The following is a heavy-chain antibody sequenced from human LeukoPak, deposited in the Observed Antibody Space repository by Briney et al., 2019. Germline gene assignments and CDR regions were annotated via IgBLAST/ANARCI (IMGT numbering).Heavy chain of an antibody. CDR1: GFTFSSYA. Sequence: GGSLRLSCAASGFTFSSYAMSWVRQAPGKGLEWVSAISGSGGSTYYADSVKGQFTISRDNSKNTLYLQMNSLRAEDTAVYYCAKHSHPMVRGVIIDRPFDYWGQGTLVTVSS. CDR3: AKHSHPMVRGVIIDRPFDY. V-gene: IGHV3-23*01. CDR2: ISGSGGST. J-gene: IGHJ4*02. D-gene: IGHD3-10*01.